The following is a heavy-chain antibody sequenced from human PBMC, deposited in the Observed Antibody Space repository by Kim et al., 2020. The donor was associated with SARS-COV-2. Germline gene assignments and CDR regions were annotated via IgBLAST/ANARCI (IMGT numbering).Heavy chain of an antibody. D-gene: IGHD6-19*01. CDR1: GYTFTSYA. Sequence: ASVKVSCKASGYTFTSYAMHWVRQAPGQRLEWMGWINAGNGNTKYSQKFQGRVTITRDTSASTAYMELSSLRSEDTAVYYCARDRGYSSGWYESPTWFDPWGQGTLVTVSS. V-gene: IGHV1-3*01. CDR3: ARDRGYSSGWYESPTWFDP. J-gene: IGHJ5*02. CDR2: INAGNGNT.